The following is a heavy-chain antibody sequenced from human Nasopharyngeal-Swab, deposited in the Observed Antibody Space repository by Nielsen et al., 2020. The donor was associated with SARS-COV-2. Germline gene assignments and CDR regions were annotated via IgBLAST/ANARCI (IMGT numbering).Heavy chain of an antibody. J-gene: IGHJ6*02. Sequence: GGSLRLSCAASGFTFDDYTMHWVRQAPGKGLEWVSLISWDGGSTYYADSVKGRFTISRDNSKNSLYLQMNSLRTEDTALYYCARHVDIVVPTSRHYYGMDVWGQGTTVTVSS. V-gene: IGHV3-43*01. CDR3: ARHVDIVVPTSRHYYGMDV. D-gene: IGHD2-15*01. CDR1: GFTFDDYT. CDR2: ISWDGGST.